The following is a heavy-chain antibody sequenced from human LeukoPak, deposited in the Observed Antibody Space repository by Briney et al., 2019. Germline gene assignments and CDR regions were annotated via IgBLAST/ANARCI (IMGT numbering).Heavy chain of an antibody. Sequence: PSETLSLTCTVSGGSISSYYWSWIRQPPGKGLEWIGYIYYSGSTNYNPSLKSRVTISVDTSKNQFSLKLSSVTAADTAVYYCARPRDYYGSGTNYFDYWGQGTLVTVSS. J-gene: IGHJ4*02. CDR1: GGSISSYY. D-gene: IGHD3-10*01. V-gene: IGHV4-59*08. CDR3: ARPRDYYGSGTNYFDY. CDR2: IYYSGST.